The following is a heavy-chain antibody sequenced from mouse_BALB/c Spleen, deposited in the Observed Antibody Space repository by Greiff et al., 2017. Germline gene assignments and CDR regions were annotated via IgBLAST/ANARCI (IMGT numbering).Heavy chain of an antibody. D-gene: IGHD1-1*01. Sequence: EVQLQQSGTVLARPGASVKMSCKASGYTFTSYWMHWVKQRPGQGLEWIGAIYPGNSDTSYNQKFKGKAKLTAVTSTSTAYMELSSLTNEDSAVYSCTRGSYYGSSGGAMDYWGQGTSVTVSS. CDR1: GYTFTSYW. V-gene: IGHV1-5*01. CDR2: IYPGNSDT. CDR3: TRGSYYGSSGGAMDY. J-gene: IGHJ4*01.